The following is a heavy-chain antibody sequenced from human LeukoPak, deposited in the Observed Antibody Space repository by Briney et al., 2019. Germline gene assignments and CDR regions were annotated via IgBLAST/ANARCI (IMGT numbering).Heavy chain of an antibody. CDR2: ISAYNGNT. Sequence: ASVNVSCKASGYTFTSYGISWVRQAPGQGLEWMGWISAYNGNTNYAQKLQGRVTMTTDTSTSTAYMELRSLRSDDTAVYYCARARRITIFGGGYYFDYWGQGTLVTVSS. CDR1: GYTFTSYG. J-gene: IGHJ4*02. D-gene: IGHD3-3*01. V-gene: IGHV1-18*01. CDR3: ARARRITIFGGGYYFDY.